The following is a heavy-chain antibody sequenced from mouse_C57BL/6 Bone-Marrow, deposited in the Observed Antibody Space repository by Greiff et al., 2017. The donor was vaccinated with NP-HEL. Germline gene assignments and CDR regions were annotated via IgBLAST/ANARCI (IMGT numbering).Heavy chain of an antibody. Sequence: EVQLVESGGGLVKPGGSLILPCAASGFTFSDYGMHWLRQAPEKGLAWVAYLSSGSSTIYYADTVKGRFTLSRDNAKNALFLQMTSLRSEDTAMYYCARDYSNYEGFAYWGQGTLVTVTA. CDR3: ARDYSNYEGFAY. D-gene: IGHD2-5*01. CDR2: LSSGSSTI. V-gene: IGHV5-17*01. J-gene: IGHJ3*01. CDR1: GFTFSDYG.